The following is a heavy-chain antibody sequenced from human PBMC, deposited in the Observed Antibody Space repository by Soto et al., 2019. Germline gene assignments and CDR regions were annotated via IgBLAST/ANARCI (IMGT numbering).Heavy chain of an antibody. CDR1: GGSISSYY. D-gene: IGHD5-12*01. CDR2: IYYSGST. Sequence: SETLSLTCTVSGGSISSYYWSWIRQPPGKGLEWIGYIYYSGSTNYNPSLKSRVTISVDTSKNQFSLKLSSVTAADTAVYYCARNGGWWLPGGDWLDPWGQGTLVTVSS. CDR3: ARNGGWWLPGGDWLDP. J-gene: IGHJ5*02. V-gene: IGHV4-59*01.